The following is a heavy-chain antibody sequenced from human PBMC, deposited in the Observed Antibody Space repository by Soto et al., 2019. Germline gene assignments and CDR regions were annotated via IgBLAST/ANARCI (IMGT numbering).Heavy chain of an antibody. CDR2: IYYSGST. V-gene: IGHV4-31*03. CDR3: AYSSTPFDY. J-gene: IGHJ4*02. D-gene: IGHD6-13*01. CDR1: GGSISSGGYY. Sequence: PSETLSLTCTVSGGSISSGGYYWSWIRQHPGKGLEWIGYIYYSGSTYYNPSLKSRITISVDTSKNQFSLKLSSVRAEDTAVYYCAYSSTPFDYWGQGTLVTVSS.